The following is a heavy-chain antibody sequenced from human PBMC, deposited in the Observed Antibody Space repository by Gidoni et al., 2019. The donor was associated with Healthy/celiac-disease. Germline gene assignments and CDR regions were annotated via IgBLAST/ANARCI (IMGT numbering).Heavy chain of an antibody. CDR1: GDSVSSNSAA. D-gene: IGHD6-13*01. CDR3: ARGGLIAAAGTGSSGYYGMDV. CDR2: TYYRSKWYN. J-gene: IGHJ6*02. Sequence: QVQLQQSGPGLVKPSQTLSLTCAISGDSVSSNSAAWNWIRQSPSRGLEWLGRTYYRSKWYNDYAVSVKSRITINPDTSKNQFSLQLNSVTPEDTAVYYCARGGLIAAAGTGSSGYYGMDVWDQGTTVTVSS. V-gene: IGHV6-1*01.